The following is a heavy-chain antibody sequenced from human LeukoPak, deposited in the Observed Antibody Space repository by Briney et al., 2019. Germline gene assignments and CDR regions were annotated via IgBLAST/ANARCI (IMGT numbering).Heavy chain of an antibody. CDR2: IIPIFGTA. V-gene: IGHV1-69*06. D-gene: IGHD6-6*01. Sequence: GASVKVSCKASGGTFGSYVISWVRQAPGQGLEWMGGIIPIFGTAKYAQKFQGRVTITADKSTSSAYMELSSLRSEDTAVYYCATRAADVPTRPAYYYYYMDVWGKGTTVTVSS. CDR3: ATRAADVPTRPAYYYYYMDV. CDR1: GGTFGSYV. J-gene: IGHJ6*03.